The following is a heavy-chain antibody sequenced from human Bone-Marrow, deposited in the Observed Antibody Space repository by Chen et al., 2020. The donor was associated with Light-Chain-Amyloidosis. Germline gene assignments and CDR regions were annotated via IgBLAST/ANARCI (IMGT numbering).Heavy chain of an antibody. CDR3: VKDHYFDGSGFYQEYFQD. Sequence: EVQLVESGGGLVQPGGSLRLSCAASGFTFSTYAMGWVRQAPGKGLEWVSVISSTSSFTYYADSVKGRFTLSRDNSKNTLFLQMNSLRAEDTAVYYCVKDHYFDGSGFYQEYFQDWGQGTLVTVSS. D-gene: IGHD3-22*01. J-gene: IGHJ1*01. V-gene: IGHV3-23*04. CDR2: ISSTSSFT. CDR1: GFTFSTYA.